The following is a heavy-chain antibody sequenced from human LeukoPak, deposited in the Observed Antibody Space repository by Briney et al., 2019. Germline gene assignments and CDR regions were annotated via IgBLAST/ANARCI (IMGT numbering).Heavy chain of an antibody. J-gene: IGHJ6*02. V-gene: IGHV4-59*08. CDR1: GGSISSYY. Sequence: SETLSLTCTVSGGSISSYYWSWIRQPPGKGLEWIGYIYYSGSTNYNPFLKSRVTISVDTSKNQFSLKLSSVTAADTAVYYCARQTGVLYYYYGMDVWGQGTTVTVSS. D-gene: IGHD7-27*01. CDR3: ARQTGVLYYYYGMDV. CDR2: IYYSGST.